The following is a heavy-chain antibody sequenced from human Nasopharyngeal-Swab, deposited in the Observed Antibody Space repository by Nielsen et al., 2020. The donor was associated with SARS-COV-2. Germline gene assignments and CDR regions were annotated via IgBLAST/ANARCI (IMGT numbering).Heavy chain of an antibody. CDR3: ARSPDNWKAFDP. V-gene: IGHV1-3*01. D-gene: IGHD1-20*01. Sequence: ASVKVSCKASGYTFTSYAMHWVRQAPGQRLEWMGWINAGNGNTKYSQKFQGRVTITRDTSASTAYMEPSSLRSEDTAVYYCARSPDNWKAFDPWGQGTLVTVSS. CDR1: GYTFTSYA. CDR2: INAGNGNT. J-gene: IGHJ5*02.